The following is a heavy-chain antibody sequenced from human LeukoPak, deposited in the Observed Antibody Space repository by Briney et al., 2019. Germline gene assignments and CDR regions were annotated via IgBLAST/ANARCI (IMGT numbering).Heavy chain of an antibody. V-gene: IGHV4-4*07. CDR3: ARHGGTRVTLVEVYYFDY. CDR1: GGSISSYY. D-gene: IGHD4-11*01. CDR2: VYISGST. J-gene: IGHJ4*02. Sequence: SETLSLTCTVSGGSISSYYWSWIRRPAGKGLEWIGRVYISGSTNSNPSLKSRVTMSLDTSKNQFSLKLSSVTAADTAVYYCARHGGTRVTLVEVYYFDYWGRGTLVTVSS.